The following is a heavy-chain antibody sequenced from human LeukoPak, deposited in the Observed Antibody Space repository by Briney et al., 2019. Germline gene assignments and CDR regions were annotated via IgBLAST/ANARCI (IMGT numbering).Heavy chain of an antibody. CDR2: ISSSSSYI. D-gene: IGHD2-2*01. CDR1: GFTFSSYS. Sequence: GGSLRLSCAASGFTFSSYSMDWVRQAPGKGLEWVSSISSSSSYIYYADSVKGRFTVSRDNAKNSLYLQMNSLRAEDTAVYYCARGADCSSTSCYAPSWGQGTLVTVSS. V-gene: IGHV3-21*01. J-gene: IGHJ4*02. CDR3: ARGADCSSTSCYAPS.